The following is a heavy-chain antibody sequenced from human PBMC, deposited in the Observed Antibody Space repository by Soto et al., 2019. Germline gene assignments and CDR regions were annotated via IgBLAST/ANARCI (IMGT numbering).Heavy chain of an antibody. J-gene: IGHJ6*02. CDR3: ARGAKVGSGSYIYYYYGMDV. CDR1: GGSISSYY. V-gene: IGHV4-59*01. Sequence: PSETLSLTCTVSGGSISSYYWSWIRQPPGKGLEWIGYIYYSGSTNYNPSPKSRVTISVDTSKNQFSLKLSSVTAADTAVYYCARGAKVGSGSYIYYYYGMDVWGQGTTVTVSS. CDR2: IYYSGST. D-gene: IGHD3-10*01.